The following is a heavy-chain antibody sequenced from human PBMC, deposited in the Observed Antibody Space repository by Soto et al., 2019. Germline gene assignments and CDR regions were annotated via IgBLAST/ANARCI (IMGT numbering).Heavy chain of an antibody. V-gene: IGHV1-69*13. CDR3: ARDRGGYFED. CDR1: GDAFGNFA. CDR2: ISPLYGTP. Sequence: SVKVSCKASGDAFGNFAITWVRQAPGQGLEYMGGISPLYGTPMYAQKFKGRVTIIAHASSATGHMELSSLRSEDTAIYFCARDRGGYFEDWGQGTLVTVSS. J-gene: IGHJ4*02. D-gene: IGHD3-16*01.